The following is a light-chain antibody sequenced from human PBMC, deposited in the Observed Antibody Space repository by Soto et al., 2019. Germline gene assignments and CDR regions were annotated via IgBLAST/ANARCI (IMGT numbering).Light chain of an antibody. CDR2: LAS. CDR3: QQYGSSPRT. Sequence: EIVWTQSPGTLSLSPGDRATLSCRASQSVSSNSLAWDQQKPGQSPRLLIYLASIRATGIPDRLGGSGSGPDFPLTIHRLEHADFEVYSCQQYGSSPRTFGQGTKVEVK. CDR1: QSVSSNS. J-gene: IGKJ1*01. V-gene: IGKV3-20*01.